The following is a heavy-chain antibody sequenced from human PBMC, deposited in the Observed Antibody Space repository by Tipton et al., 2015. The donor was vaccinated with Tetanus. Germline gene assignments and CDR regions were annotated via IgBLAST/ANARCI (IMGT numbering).Heavy chain of an antibody. CDR1: GGSISSGAYY. D-gene: IGHD1-14*01. CDR3: ARTPPIGWYFHL. Sequence: TLSLTCTVSGGSISSGAYYWSWIRQHPGKGLEWIGYIYYSGGTFYNPSLKSRVTISVDTSKNQFSLKLSSVTAADTAVYYCARTPPIGWYFHLWGRGPLLTVSS. V-gene: IGHV4-31*03. J-gene: IGHJ2*01. CDR2: IYYSGGT.